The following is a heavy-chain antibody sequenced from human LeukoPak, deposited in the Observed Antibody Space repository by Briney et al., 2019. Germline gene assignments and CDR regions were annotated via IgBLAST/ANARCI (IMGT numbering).Heavy chain of an antibody. CDR2: ISGSGGST. V-gene: IGHV3-23*01. J-gene: IGHJ4*02. CDR1: GFTFSSYA. Sequence: PGGSLRLSCAASGFTFSSYAMSWVRQAPGKGLKWVSAISGSGGSTYYADSVKGRFTISRDNSKNTLYLQMNSLRAEDTAVYYCAKAGITMVRGVIIDYFDYWGQGTLVTVSS. CDR3: AKAGITMVRGVIIDYFDY. D-gene: IGHD3-10*01.